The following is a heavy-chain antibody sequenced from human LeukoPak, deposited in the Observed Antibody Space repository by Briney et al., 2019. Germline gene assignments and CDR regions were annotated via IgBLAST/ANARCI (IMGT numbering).Heavy chain of an antibody. V-gene: IGHV4-59*01. Sequence: PSETLSLTCTVSGCSISSYFWSWIRQPPGKGLELIGYIFYTGSTNYNPSLKNRVTISIETSKNNFSLNLSFVTAAVTAVYYCASALRVSPFDYWGPGILVTVSS. J-gene: IGHJ4*02. D-gene: IGHD6-13*01. CDR1: GCSISSYF. CDR3: ASALRVSPFDY. CDR2: IFYTGST.